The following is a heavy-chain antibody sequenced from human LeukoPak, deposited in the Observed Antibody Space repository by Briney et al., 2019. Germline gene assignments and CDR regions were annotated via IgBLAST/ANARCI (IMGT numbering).Heavy chain of an antibody. CDR1: GLTFSNAW. CDR2: IKSKTNGETT. Sequence: GGSLRLSCAVSGLTFSNAWMSWVRQAPGKGLEWVGRIKSKTNGETTDYAAPVKGRFTISRDDSKNTLYLEMSNLKTEDTAVYYVAWEYIMSFNSWGQGTLVTVSS. CDR3: AWEYIMSFNS. J-gene: IGHJ4*02. V-gene: IGHV3-15*01. D-gene: IGHD3-16*01.